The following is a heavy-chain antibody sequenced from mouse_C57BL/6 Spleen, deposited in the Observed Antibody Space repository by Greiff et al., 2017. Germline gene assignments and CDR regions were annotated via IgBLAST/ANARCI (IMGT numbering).Heavy chain of an antibody. D-gene: IGHD1-1*01. CDR1: GFTFSSYA. CDR2: ISDGGSYT. J-gene: IGHJ4*01. Sequence: EVQRVESGGGLVKPGGSLKLSCAASGFTFSSYAMSWVRQTPEKRLEWVATISDGGSYTYYPDNVKGRFTISRDNAKNNLYLQMSHLKSEDTAMYYCARAGLITTVVADAMDYWGQGTSVTVSS. V-gene: IGHV5-4*01. CDR3: ARAGLITTVVADAMDY.